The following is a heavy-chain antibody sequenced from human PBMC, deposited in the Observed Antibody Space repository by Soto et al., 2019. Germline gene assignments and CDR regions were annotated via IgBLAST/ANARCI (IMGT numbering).Heavy chain of an antibody. CDR3: ARGDYGDYGVGAFDI. V-gene: IGHV3-21*01. CDR2: ISSSSSYI. D-gene: IGHD4-17*01. J-gene: IGHJ3*02. CDR1: GFTFSSYS. Sequence: EGQLVESVGGLVKPGGSLRLCCAASGFTFSSYSMNWVRQAPGKGLEWVSSISSSSSYIYYADSVKGRFTISRDNAKNSLYLQVNSLRAEDTAVYYCARGDYGDYGVGAFDIWGQGTMVTVSS.